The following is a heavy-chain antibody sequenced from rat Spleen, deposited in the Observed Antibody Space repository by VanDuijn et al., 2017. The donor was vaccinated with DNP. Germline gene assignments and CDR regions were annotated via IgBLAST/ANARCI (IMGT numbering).Heavy chain of an antibody. CDR2: GTT. J-gene: IGHJ2*01. D-gene: IGHD1-11*01. CDR3: ARQFCLKGGYFDY. V-gene: IGHV5-25*01. Sequence: GTTNYRDSVKGRFTISRDDARNTLYLQMNSLRSEDTATYYCARQFCLKGGYFDYWGQGVMVTVSS.